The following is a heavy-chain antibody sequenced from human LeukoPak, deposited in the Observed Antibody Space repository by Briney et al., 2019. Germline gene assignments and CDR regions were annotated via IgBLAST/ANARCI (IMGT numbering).Heavy chain of an antibody. D-gene: IGHD3-22*01. CDR1: GFTFSSYW. V-gene: IGHV3-74*01. CDR3: ARDGGSYYYDSSGYEDY. J-gene: IGHJ4*02. Sequence: PGGSLRLSCAASGFTFSSYWMHWVRQAPGKGLVWVSRINSDGSSTSYADSVKGRFTISRDNAKNTLYLQMNSLRAEDTAVYYCARDGGSYYYDSSGYEDYWGQGTLVTVSS. CDR2: INSDGSST.